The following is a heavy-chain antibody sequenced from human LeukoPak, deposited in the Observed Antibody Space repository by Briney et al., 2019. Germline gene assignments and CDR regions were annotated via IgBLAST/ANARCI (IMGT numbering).Heavy chain of an antibody. D-gene: IGHD3-16*02. J-gene: IGHJ6*04. CDR3: ARGPSYDYVWGSYRNWGDYYYGMDV. V-gene: IGHV1-46*01. CDR2: INPSGGST. Sequence: ASVKVSCEASGYTFTSYYMHWVRQAPGQGLEWMGIINPSGGSTSYAQKFQGRVTMTRDTSTSTVYMELSSLRSEDTAVYYCARGPSYDYVWGSYRNWGDYYYGMDVWGKGTTVTVSS. CDR1: GYTFTSYY.